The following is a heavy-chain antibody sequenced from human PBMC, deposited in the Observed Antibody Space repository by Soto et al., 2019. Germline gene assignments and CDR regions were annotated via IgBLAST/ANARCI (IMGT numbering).Heavy chain of an antibody. CDR1: GGSISSSSYY. CDR3: ARHYNGYSYGYLY. V-gene: IGHV4-39*01. J-gene: IGHJ4*02. CDR2: IYYSGST. Sequence: SETLSLTCTVSGGSISSSSYYWGWIRQPPGKGLEWIGSIYYSGSTYYNPSLKSRVTISVDTSKNQFSLKLSSVTAADTAVYYCARHYNGYSYGYLYWVQGTLVTVSS. D-gene: IGHD5-18*01.